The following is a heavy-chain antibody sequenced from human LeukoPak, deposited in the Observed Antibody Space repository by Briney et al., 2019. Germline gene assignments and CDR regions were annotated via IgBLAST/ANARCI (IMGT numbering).Heavy chain of an antibody. CDR2: IHSGGNA. CDR1: GGSLTNYY. J-gene: IGHJ3*02. V-gene: IGHV4-59*12. Sequence: KPSETLSLTCTVSGGSLTNYYWNWIRQPPGKGLEWIAYIHSGGNAYYNPSLKSRITVSVDTSKNQFSLKLSSVTAADTAVYYCARAAPAFEAAAGTDAFDIWGQGTMVTVSS. D-gene: IGHD6-13*01. CDR3: ARAAPAFEAAAGTDAFDI.